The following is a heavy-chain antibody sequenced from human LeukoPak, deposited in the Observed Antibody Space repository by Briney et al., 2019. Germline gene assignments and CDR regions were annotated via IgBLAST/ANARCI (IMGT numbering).Heavy chain of an antibody. CDR2: ITSSTNTM. V-gene: IGHV3-48*02. D-gene: IGHD3-10*01. CDR3: ARDYNC. J-gene: IGHJ4*02. Sequence: GGSLRLSCAASGFTFSNYGMHWVLQAPGKGLEWVSFITSSTNTMYYADSVKGRFTISRDNARNSLYLQMNSLRDEDTAVYYCARDYNCWGQGTLVTVSS. CDR1: GFTFSNYG.